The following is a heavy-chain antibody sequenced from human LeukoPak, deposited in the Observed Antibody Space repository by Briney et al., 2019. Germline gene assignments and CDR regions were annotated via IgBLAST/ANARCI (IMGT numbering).Heavy chain of an antibody. D-gene: IGHD2-21*02. CDR2: VSDNGGLK. Sequence: PGGSLRLSCAASGFTLSRHGMHWVRQAPGRGLEWLAVVSDNGGLKYYSDSVKGRFTISRDNAKNSLYLQMNSLRVEDTAMYYCARDGLRRPPTPYCGGDCPLDYWGQGTLVSVSS. CDR3: ARDGLRRPPTPYCGGDCPLDY. V-gene: IGHV3-30*03. CDR1: GFTLSRHG. J-gene: IGHJ4*02.